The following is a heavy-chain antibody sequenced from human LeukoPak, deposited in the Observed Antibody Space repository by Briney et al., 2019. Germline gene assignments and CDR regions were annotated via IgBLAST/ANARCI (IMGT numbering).Heavy chain of an antibody. J-gene: IGHJ4*02. D-gene: IGHD6-19*01. Sequence: SETLSLTCTVSGGTISSYYWNWIRQPPGKGLEWIGYIHYSGSTKYNPSLKSRVTISVDTSKNQFSQKLSSVTAADTAVYYCARWYSSGWAFDYWGQGTLVTVSS. CDR3: ARWYSSGWAFDY. CDR1: GGTISSYY. V-gene: IGHV4-59*08. CDR2: IHYSGST.